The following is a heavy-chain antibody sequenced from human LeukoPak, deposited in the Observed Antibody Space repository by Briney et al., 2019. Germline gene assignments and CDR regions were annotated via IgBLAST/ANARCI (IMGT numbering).Heavy chain of an antibody. CDR2: ISSSSSYI. V-gene: IGHV3-21*01. J-gene: IGHJ4*02. CDR1: GFTFSSYS. CDR3: ARDKASSGWYYFDY. Sequence: PGGSLRLSCAASGFTFSSYSMNWVRQAPGKGLEWVSSISSSSSYIYYADSVKGRFTISRDNAKNSLYLQMNSLRAEDTAVYYCARDKASSGWYYFDYWSQGSLVTVSS. D-gene: IGHD6-19*01.